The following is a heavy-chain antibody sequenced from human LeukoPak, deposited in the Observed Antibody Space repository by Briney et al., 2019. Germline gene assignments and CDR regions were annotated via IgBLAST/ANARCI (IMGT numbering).Heavy chain of an antibody. Sequence: SGPALVKPREALTLTCTYYGFSLTTSGMCVSWIRQPPGKALEWLARIDWDDDKFYSTSLKTRLTISKDTSKNQVVLTMPTMDPVDTATYYCARTRFGDEGSRSDFWGQGTLVTVSS. CDR1: GFSLTTSGMC. D-gene: IGHD3-16*01. CDR3: ARTRFGDEGSRSDF. V-gene: IGHV2-70*17. CDR2: IDWDDDK. J-gene: IGHJ4*02.